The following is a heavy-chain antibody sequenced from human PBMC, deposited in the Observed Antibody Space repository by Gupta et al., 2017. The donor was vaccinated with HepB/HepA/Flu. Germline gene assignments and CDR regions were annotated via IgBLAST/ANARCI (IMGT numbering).Heavy chain of an antibody. J-gene: IGHJ5*02. CDR1: GGSISSSSYY. CDR2: IYYSGST. CDR3: ARSPRKRVVPAAITLDWFDP. Sequence: QLQLQESGPGLVKPSETLSLTCTVSGGSISSSSYYWGWIRQPPGKGLEWIGSIYYSGSTYYNPSLKSRVTISVDTSKNQFSLKLSSLTAADTAVYYCARSPRKRVVPAAITLDWFDPWGQGTLVTVSS. D-gene: IGHD2-2*01. V-gene: IGHV4-39*01.